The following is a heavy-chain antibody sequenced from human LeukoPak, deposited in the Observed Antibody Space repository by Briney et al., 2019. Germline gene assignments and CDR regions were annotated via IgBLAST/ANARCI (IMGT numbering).Heavy chain of an antibody. V-gene: IGHV1-18*01. CDR3: ARGYCSGGSCLNWFDP. CDR1: GYTFTSYG. CDR2: ISAYNGNT. Sequence: GASVKVSCKASGYTFTSYGISWVRQAPGQGLEWMGWISAYNGNTNYAQKLQGRVTMTTDTSASTAFMELRSLRSDDTAVYYCARGYCSGGSCLNWFDPGGQGTLVTVSS. D-gene: IGHD2-15*01. J-gene: IGHJ5*02.